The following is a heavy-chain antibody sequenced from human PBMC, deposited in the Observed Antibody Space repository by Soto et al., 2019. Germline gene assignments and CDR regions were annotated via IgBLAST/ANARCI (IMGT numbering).Heavy chain of an antibody. J-gene: IGHJ6*02. CDR1: GFTFSNHY. Sequence: GGSLRLSCAASGFTFSNHYLSWIRQAPGKGLEWVSYISGSATDIYYGDSVKGRFTISRDNAKNSVYLQMDSLRDEDTAVYYCARGHYGLDVWGQGTTVTVSS. CDR2: ISGSATDI. CDR3: ARGHYGLDV. V-gene: IGHV3-11*01.